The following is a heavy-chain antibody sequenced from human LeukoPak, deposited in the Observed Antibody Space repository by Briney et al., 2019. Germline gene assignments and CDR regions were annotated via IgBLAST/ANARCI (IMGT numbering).Heavy chain of an antibody. V-gene: IGHV3-20*04. Sequence: GGSLRLSCAASGFTFDDYGMSWVRQAPGKGLEWVSGINWNGGSTGYADSVKGRFTISRDNAKNFLYLQMNSLRAEDTALYYCARAAPLAARGAFDIWGQGTMVTVSS. CDR3: ARAAPLAARGAFDI. J-gene: IGHJ3*02. D-gene: IGHD6-6*01. CDR1: GFTFDDYG. CDR2: INWNGGST.